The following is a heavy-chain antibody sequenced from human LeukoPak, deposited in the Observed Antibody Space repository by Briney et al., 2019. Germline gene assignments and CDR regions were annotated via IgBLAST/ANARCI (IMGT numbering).Heavy chain of an antibody. V-gene: IGHV3-64D*06. D-gene: IGHD3-10*01. CDR1: GFTFTYYA. CDR2: ITSNGGTT. J-gene: IGHJ4*02. CDR3: VKSVYSSYYYGSGSFLL. Sequence: GGSLRLSCAASGFTFTYYAMNWVRQAPGKGLEYVSAITSNGGTTYYADSVKGRFTISRDNSKNTLYLQMSSLRAEDTAVYYCVKSVYSSYYYGSGSFLLWGQGTLVTVSS.